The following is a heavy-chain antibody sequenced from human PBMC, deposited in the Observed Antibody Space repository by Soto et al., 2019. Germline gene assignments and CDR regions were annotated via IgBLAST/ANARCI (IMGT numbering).Heavy chain of an antibody. V-gene: IGHV3-48*01. J-gene: IGHJ6*03. CDR3: ARGGADSRPYYYYYMDV. CDR1: GFTFSSYS. Sequence: GGPLRLSCAASGFTFSSYSMNWVRQAPGKGLEWVSYISSSSSTIYYADSVKGRFTISRDNAKNSLYLQMNSLRAEDAAVYSCARGGADSRPYYYYYMDVWGKGTTVTVSS. CDR2: ISSSSSTI. D-gene: IGHD3-22*01.